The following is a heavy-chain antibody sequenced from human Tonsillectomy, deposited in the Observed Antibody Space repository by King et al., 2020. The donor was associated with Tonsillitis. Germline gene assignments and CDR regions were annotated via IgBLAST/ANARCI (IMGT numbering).Heavy chain of an antibody. CDR3: ARGTGTRYFDL. V-gene: IGHV1-69*01. D-gene: IGHD1-1*01. CDR1: GGSFTSYA. J-gene: IGHJ2*01. Sequence: VQLVESGAEMKKPGSSVKVSCKASGGSFTSYAFSWMRQAPGQGLEWMGGIVPIFGTTHDAQKFQDRVTITADESTSTAYMGLSSLRSEDTAVYYCARGTGTRYFDLWGRGTLVTVSS. CDR2: IVPIFGTT.